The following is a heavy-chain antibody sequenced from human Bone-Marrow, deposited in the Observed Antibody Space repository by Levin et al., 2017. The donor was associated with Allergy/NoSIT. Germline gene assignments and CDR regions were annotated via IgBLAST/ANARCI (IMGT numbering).Heavy chain of an antibody. J-gene: IGHJ6*03. D-gene: IGHD2-8*02. CDR3: ARTGVGSGFDYNFYYYMDV. CDR2: VFYSGST. V-gene: IGHV4-59*01. CDR1: GGSISSYH. Sequence: SETLSLTCTVSGGSISSYHWSWMRQPPGKGLEWIGYVFYSGSTNYNPSLKSRVTISIDTSKSHFSLRLSSVTAADTAVDYCARTGVGSGFDYNFYYYMDVWGKGTTVTVSS.